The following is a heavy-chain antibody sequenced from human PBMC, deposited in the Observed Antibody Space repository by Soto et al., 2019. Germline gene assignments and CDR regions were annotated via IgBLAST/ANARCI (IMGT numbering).Heavy chain of an antibody. CDR2: ISGSGGST. CDR1: GFTFSSYA. Sequence: VQLLESGGGLVQPGGSLRLSCAASGFTFSSYAMSWVRQAPGKGLEWVSAISGSGGSTYYADSVKGRFTISRDNSKNTLYLQMNSLRAEDTAVYYCAKEVRGVNYYYYYYMDVWGKGTTVTVSS. D-gene: IGHD3-10*01. CDR3: AKEVRGVNYYYYYYMDV. J-gene: IGHJ6*03. V-gene: IGHV3-23*01.